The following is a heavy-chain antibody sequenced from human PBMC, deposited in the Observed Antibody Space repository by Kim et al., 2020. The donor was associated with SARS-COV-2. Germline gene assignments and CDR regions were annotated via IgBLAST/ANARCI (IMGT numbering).Heavy chain of an antibody. D-gene: IGHD3-16*01. CDR2: ISSSGSNT. Sequence: GGSLRLSCAASGFTFSSYAMNWVRQAPGKGLEWVSSISSSGSNTYYADSVKGRFTISRDNSKNPLYLQMNSLRAEDTAVYYCAKEHRSVLFPPCYLDYW. CDR1: GFTFSSYA. V-gene: IGHV3-23*01. CDR3: AKEHRSVLFPPCYLDY. J-gene: IGHJ4*03.